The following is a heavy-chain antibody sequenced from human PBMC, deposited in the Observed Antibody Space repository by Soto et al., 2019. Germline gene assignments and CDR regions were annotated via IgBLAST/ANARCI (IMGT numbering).Heavy chain of an antibody. V-gene: IGHV1-69*01. CDR2: IIPIFGTA. D-gene: IGHD6-13*01. J-gene: IGHJ5*02. Sequence: QVQLVQSGAEVKKPGTSVKVSCKASGGTFSSYAISWVRQAPGQGLEWMGGIIPIFGTANYAQKFQGRVTITADESTSTAYMELSSLRSEDTAVYYCAREFGAAAGKRSSFDPWGQGTLVTVSS. CDR1: GGTFSSYA. CDR3: AREFGAAAGKRSSFDP.